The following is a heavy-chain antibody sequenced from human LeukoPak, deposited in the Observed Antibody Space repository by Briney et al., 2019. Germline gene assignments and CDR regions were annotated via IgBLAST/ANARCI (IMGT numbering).Heavy chain of an antibody. CDR3: ARQRYIGNYPGEFDY. V-gene: IGHV4-39*01. D-gene: IGHD1-26*01. Sequence: PSETLSLTCTVSGGSITSRSYYWGWIRQPPGKGLEWIGSIYYSGSTYYNPSLKSRVTISVDTSKNQFSLKLSSVTAADMAVIYCARQRYIGNYPGEFDYWGQGTLVTVSS. CDR2: IYYSGST. CDR1: GGSITSRSYY. J-gene: IGHJ4*02.